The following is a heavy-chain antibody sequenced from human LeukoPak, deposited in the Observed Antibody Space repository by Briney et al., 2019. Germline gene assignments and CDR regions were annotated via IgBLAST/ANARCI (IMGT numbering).Heavy chain of an antibody. CDR3: ARAHYYGSGSSDWFDP. CDR1: GYTFTGYY. J-gene: IGHJ5*02. D-gene: IGHD3-10*01. V-gene: IGHV1-2*02. CDR2: INPNSGGT. Sequence: ASVKVSCTASGYTFTGYYMHWVRQAPGQGLEWMGWINPNSGGTNYAQKLQGRVTMTTDTSTSTAYMELRSLRSDDTAVYYCARAHYYGSGSSDWFDPWGQGTLVTVSS.